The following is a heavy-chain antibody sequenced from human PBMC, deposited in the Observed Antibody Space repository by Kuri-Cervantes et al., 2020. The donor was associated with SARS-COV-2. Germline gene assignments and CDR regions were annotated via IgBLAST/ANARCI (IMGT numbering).Heavy chain of an antibody. CDR2: ISAYNGYT. CDR3: AREDLGYCSSTSCYSKDSYYGMDV. Sequence: ASVKVSCKSSGYTFTYYAISWVRQAPGQGLEWMGWISAYNGYTNYAQKFQGRVTMTTDTSTNTAYMELRSLRSDDTAVYYCAREDLGYCSSTSCYSKDSYYGMDVWGQGTTVTVSS. D-gene: IGHD2-2*02. J-gene: IGHJ6*02. V-gene: IGHV1-18*01. CDR1: GYTFTYYA.